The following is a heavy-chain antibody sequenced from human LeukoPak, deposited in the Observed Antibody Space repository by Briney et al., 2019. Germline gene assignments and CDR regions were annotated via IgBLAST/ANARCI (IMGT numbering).Heavy chain of an antibody. V-gene: IGHV3-23*01. Sequence: GGSLRLSCAASGFTFSIYAMSWVRQAPGKGLQWVSSITSSGDGTYYADSVRGRFTISRDNSENMLYLQMNSLRVEDTAVYFCAKDRPNYYGSNGHYYRRDGDYWGQGTLVTVSS. CDR1: GFTFSIYA. CDR2: ITSSGDGT. CDR3: AKDRPNYYGSNGHYYRRDGDY. J-gene: IGHJ4*02. D-gene: IGHD3-22*01.